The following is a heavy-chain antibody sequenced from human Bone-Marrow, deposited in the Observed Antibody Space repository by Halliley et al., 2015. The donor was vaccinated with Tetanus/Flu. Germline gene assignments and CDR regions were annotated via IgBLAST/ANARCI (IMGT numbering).Heavy chain of an antibody. CDR2: IWYDGSEK. V-gene: IGHV3-30*02. Sequence: IWYDGSEKYSADSVKGRFTISRDNSKNTLYLEMNSLRRDDTGVYYCAQDGTGGSWPTGGMIAWGQGTSVTVSS. D-gene: IGHD2-15*01. CDR3: AQDGTGGSWPTGGMIA. J-gene: IGHJ6*02.